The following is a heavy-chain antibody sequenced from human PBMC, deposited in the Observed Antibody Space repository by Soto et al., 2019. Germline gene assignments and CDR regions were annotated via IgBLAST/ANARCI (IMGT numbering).Heavy chain of an antibody. D-gene: IGHD3-16*01. CDR3: ARDTLRVLGNNFDY. Sequence: GASVKVSCKASGYTFTAHSIHWVRQAPGQKFEWLGWITAGAGYTDYSQNFQGRVTITRDTSATTAYMHLSSLRSEDTAVYYCARDTLRVLGNNFDYWGQGTLVTVSS. CDR1: GYTFTAHS. J-gene: IGHJ4*02. CDR2: ITAGAGYT. V-gene: IGHV1-3*01.